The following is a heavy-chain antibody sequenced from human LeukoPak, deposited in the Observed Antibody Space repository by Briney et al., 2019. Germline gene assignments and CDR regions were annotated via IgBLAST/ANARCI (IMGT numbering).Heavy chain of an antibody. CDR3: ARDQRYYGSGRPLDY. D-gene: IGHD3-10*01. Sequence: GASVKVSCKASGYTFTGYYMHWVRQAPGQGLEWMGWINPNSGGTNYAQKFQGRVTMTRDTSISTAYMELSRLRSDDTAVYYCARDQRYYGSGRPLDYWGQGTLVTVSS. V-gene: IGHV1-2*02. J-gene: IGHJ4*02. CDR1: GYTFTGYY. CDR2: INPNSGGT.